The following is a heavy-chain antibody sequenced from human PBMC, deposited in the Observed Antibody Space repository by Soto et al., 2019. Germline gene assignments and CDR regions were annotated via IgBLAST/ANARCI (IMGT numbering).Heavy chain of an antibody. Sequence: GGSLRLSCAASGFTFSSHAMGWLRQAPGTEPEWVAFVDGSGADTSYADSVKGRFTISRDNSKNTLYLQMNSLRAEDTAVYYCAKKVRGYDYYYYYGMDVWGQGTTVTVSS. CDR1: GFTFSSHA. D-gene: IGHD5-12*01. V-gene: IGHV3-23*01. J-gene: IGHJ6*02. CDR3: AKKVRGYDYYYYYGMDV. CDR2: VDGSGADT.